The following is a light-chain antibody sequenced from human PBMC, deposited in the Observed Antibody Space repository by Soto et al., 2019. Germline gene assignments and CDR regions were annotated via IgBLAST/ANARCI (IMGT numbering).Light chain of an antibody. CDR2: EVS. CDR3: SSYTSSSTF. CDR1: SSDVGDYNY. Sequence: QSVLTQPASVSGSPGQSITISCTGTSSDVGDYNYVSWYQQHPGKAPKLMIYEVSNRPSGVSNRFSGSKSGNTASLTISGLQAEDEADYYCSSYTSSSTFFGGGTKLTVL. J-gene: IGLJ2*01. V-gene: IGLV2-14*01.